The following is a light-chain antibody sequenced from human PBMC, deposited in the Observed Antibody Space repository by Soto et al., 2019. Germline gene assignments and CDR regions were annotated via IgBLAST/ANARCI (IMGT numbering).Light chain of an antibody. CDR1: QSVCNC. J-gene: IGKJ5*01. CDR2: DVS. Sequence: EIVLTQSPATLSLSPGERATLSCRASQSVCNCLAWYQQKPGQAPRLLIYDVSSRAPGIPPRFSGSGSGTDFTLTISSLEPEDFAVYYCQQCNNWPPITFGQGTRLEIK. V-gene: IGKV3-11*01. CDR3: QQCNNWPPIT.